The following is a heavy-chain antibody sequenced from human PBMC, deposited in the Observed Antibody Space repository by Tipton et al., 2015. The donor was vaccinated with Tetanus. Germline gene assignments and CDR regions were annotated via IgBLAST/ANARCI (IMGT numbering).Heavy chain of an antibody. Sequence: TLSLTCSVSGDSIRSEDYYWGWIRQSPGKGLEWLGYIYYSGSTYNNPSLKSRVSISLDASKNQFSLSLNSVTAADSATYYCARLTCSSPSYYYYCYYYADVWGTGTAVAVSS. V-gene: IGHV4-30-4*01. D-gene: IGHD2-2*01. CDR2: IYYSGST. J-gene: IGHJ6*03. CDR1: GDSIRSEDYY. CDR3: ARLTCSSPSYYYYCYYYADV.